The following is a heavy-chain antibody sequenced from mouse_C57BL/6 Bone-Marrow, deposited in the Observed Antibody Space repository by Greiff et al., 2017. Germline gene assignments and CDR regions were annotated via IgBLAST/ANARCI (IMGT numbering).Heavy chain of an antibody. J-gene: IGHJ1*03. Sequence: EVMLVESGGGLVQPGGSMKLSCAASGFTFSDAWMDWVRQSPEKGLEWVAEIRNKANNHATYYAESVKGRFTISRDDSKSSVYLQMNSLRAEDTGIYYCTRDLGRRYFEVWGTGTTVTVSS. D-gene: IGHD4-1*01. V-gene: IGHV6-6*01. CDR1: GFTFSDAW. CDR2: IRNKANNHAT. CDR3: TRDLGRRYFEV.